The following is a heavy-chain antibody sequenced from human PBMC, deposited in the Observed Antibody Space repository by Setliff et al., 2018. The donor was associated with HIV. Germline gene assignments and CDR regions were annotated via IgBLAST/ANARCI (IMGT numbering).Heavy chain of an antibody. V-gene: IGHV4-31*03. CDR2: IYNRGYT. CDR3: AGMFFYGSGSKSDFDY. D-gene: IGHD3-10*01. Sequence: SETLSLTCTVSGGSIMSDGYFWNWIRQRPGKGLEWIGYIYNRGYTYYNPSLKSRGSTSIDTSQNQFSLRLSSVTVADTAVYYCAGMFFYGSGSKSDFDYWGQGTQVTVSS. J-gene: IGHJ4*02. CDR1: GGSIMSDGYF.